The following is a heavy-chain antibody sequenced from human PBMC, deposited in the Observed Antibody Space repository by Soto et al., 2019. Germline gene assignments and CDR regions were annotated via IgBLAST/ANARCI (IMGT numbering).Heavy chain of an antibody. Sequence: EVQLVESGGGLVQPGGSLRLSSAASGFTFSSYWMHWVRQAPGKGLVWFSRINSDGSSTSYADSVKGRFTISRDNAKNTLYLQMNSLRAEDTAVYYCARHGVAAAGTHDYWGQGTLVTVSS. J-gene: IGHJ4*02. D-gene: IGHD6-13*01. CDR2: INSDGSST. CDR3: ARHGVAAAGTHDY. CDR1: GFTFSSYW. V-gene: IGHV3-74*01.